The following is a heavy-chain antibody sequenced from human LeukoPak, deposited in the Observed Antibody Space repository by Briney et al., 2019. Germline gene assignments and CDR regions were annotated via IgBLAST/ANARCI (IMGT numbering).Heavy chain of an antibody. CDR1: GFTFSSYS. Sequence: GGSLRLSCAASGFTFSSYSMNWVRQAPGKGLEWVSYISSSSSTIYYADSVKGRFTISRDNAKNSLYLQMNSLRSEETAVYYGASYPGQSPNLDYGAQETLVTVSS. CDR2: ISSSSSTI. V-gene: IGHV3-48*01. CDR3: ASYPGQSPNLDY. J-gene: IGHJ4*02.